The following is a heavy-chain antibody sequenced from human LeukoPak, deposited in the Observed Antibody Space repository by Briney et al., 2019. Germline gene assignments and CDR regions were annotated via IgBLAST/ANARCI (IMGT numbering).Heavy chain of an antibody. V-gene: IGHV4-30-4*08. CDR1: GGSISSGDYY. Sequence: PSETLSLTCTVSGGSISSGDYYWGWVRQPPGKGLVWIGYIYYCGITYYNPSLKSQVTISLDTSKNQFSLKLSSLTAADTAVYYCASTSYNWGTHDYWGQGTLVTVSS. CDR2: IYYCGIT. J-gene: IGHJ4*02. CDR3: ASTSYNWGTHDY. D-gene: IGHD1-1*01.